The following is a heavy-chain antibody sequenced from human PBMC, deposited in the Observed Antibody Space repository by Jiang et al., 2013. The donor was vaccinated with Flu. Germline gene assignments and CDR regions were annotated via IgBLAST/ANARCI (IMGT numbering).Heavy chain of an antibody. Sequence: GLVKPSETLSLTCNVSGGFISSYYWSWIRQPPRKGLEWIGYIYYTGGTHYNPSLKSRVTMSVDTSKNQFSLHLSSVTAADTAVYYCARLSCSGGSCYEAYWGQGTQVTVSS. D-gene: IGHD2-15*01. CDR3: ARLSCSGGSCYEAY. V-gene: IGHV4-59*08. J-gene: IGHJ4*02. CDR2: IYYTGGT. CDR1: GGFISSYY.